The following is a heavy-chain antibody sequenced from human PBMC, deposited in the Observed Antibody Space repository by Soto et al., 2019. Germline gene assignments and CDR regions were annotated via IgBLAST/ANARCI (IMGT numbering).Heavy chain of an antibody. D-gene: IGHD3-10*01. J-gene: IGHJ5*02. V-gene: IGHV4-59*01. CDR2: IYYSGST. CDR3: ARDWGYYYGSGSYYREGNWFDP. CDR1: GGSISSYY. Sequence: SETLSLTCTVSGGSISSYYWSWIRQPPGKGLEWIGYIYYSGSTNYNPSLKSRVTISVDTSKNQFSLKLSSVTAADTAVYYCARDWGYYYGSGSYYREGNWFDPWGQGTLVTVSS.